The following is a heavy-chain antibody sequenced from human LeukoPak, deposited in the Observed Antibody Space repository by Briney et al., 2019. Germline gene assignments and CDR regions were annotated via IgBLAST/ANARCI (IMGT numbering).Heavy chain of an antibody. CDR3: AKVVTSGSYYYFDF. CDR1: GFTFSSYA. CDR2: IRNSGSDT. Sequence: GGSLRLSCAASGFTFSSYAMSWVRQAPGKGLEWVSAIRNSGSDTYYPDSVRGRFTISRDNSKNTLSLQMNSLRAEDTAIYYCAKVVTSGSYYYFDFWGQGAWSPSPQ. V-gene: IGHV3-23*01. D-gene: IGHD1-26*01. J-gene: IGHJ4*02.